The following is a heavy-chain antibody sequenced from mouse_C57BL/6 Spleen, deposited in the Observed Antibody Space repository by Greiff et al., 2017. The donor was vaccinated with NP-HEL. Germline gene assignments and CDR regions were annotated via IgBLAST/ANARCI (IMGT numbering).Heavy chain of an antibody. D-gene: IGHD1-2*01. CDR2: INPNYGTT. J-gene: IGHJ4*01. CDR3: ASLLRLGSHYAMDY. CDR1: GYSFTDYN. Sequence: VQLQHSGPELVKPGASVKISCKASGYSFTDYNMNWVKQSNGKSLEWIGVINPNYGTTSYNQKFKGKATLTVDQSSSTAYMQLNSLTSEDSAVYYCASLLRLGSHYAMDYWGQGTSVTVSS. V-gene: IGHV1-39*01.